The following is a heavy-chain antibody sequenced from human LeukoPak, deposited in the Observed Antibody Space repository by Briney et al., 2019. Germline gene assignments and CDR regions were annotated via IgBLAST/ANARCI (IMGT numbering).Heavy chain of an antibody. CDR2: IYYSGST. D-gene: IGHD3-10*01. J-gene: IGHJ4*02. CDR1: GGSISSYY. Sequence: SETLSLTCTVSGGSISSYYWTWIRQPPGKGLEWIGYIYYSGSTNYNPSLKSRVTISVDTSKNQFSLKLNSVTAADTAVYYCARLNYYDSEDPDYWGQGTLVTVSS. CDR3: ARLNYYDSEDPDY. V-gene: IGHV4-59*08.